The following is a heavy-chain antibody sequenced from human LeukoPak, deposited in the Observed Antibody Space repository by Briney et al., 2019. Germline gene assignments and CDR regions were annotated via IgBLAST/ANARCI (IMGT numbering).Heavy chain of an antibody. J-gene: IGHJ6*03. Sequence: PSETLSLTCAVSGGSISSGGDYYWSWIRQPPGKGLEWIGYIYYSGSTNYNPSLKSRVTISVDTSKNQFSLKLSSVTAADTAVYYCARAQGYYYYMDVWGKGTTVTVSS. CDR2: IYYSGST. CDR1: GGSISSGGDYY. CDR3: ARAQGYYYYMDV. V-gene: IGHV4-61*08.